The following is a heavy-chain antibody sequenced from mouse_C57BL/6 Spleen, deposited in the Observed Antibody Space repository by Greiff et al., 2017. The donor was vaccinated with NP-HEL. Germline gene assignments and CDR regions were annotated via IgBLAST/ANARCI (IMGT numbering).Heavy chain of an antibody. V-gene: IGHV5-4*01. CDR3: ARDSNYGGNAMDY. CDR2: ISDGGSYT. Sequence: EVHLVESGGGLVKPGGSLKLSCAASGFTFSSYAMSWVRQTPEKRLEWVATISDGGSYTYYPDNVKGRFTISRDNAKNNLYLQMSHLKSEDTAMYYCARDSNYGGNAMDYWGQGTSVTVSS. D-gene: IGHD2-5*01. CDR1: GFTFSSYA. J-gene: IGHJ4*01.